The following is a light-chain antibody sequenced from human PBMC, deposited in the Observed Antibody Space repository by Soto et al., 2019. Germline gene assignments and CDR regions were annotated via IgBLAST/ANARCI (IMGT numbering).Light chain of an antibody. Sequence: VLMQSPDTLSLSPGETATLSCRASQSVNTRYLAWYQQKPGQAPRLLIYSASSRATGIPDRFSGSGAETDFTLTISRLEPEDFAVYYCQQYGNSPPAWTFGQGTKV. CDR2: SAS. CDR3: QQYGNSPPAWT. V-gene: IGKV3-20*01. CDR1: QSVNTRY. J-gene: IGKJ1*01.